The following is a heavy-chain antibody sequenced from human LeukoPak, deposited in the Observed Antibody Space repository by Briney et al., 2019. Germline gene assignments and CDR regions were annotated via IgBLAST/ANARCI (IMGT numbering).Heavy chain of an antibody. J-gene: IGHJ4*02. CDR3: AREVENAFDY. V-gene: IGHV6-1*01. CDR2: TYYRSKWYN. D-gene: IGHD1-1*01. Sequence: SQTLSLTCAISGDSVSSNSAAWNWIRQSPSRGLEWLARTYYRSKWYNNYAVSVKSRITINPDTSKNDFSLQLNSMTPEDTAAYYCAREVENAFDYWGQGTLVTVSS. CDR1: GDSVSSNSAA.